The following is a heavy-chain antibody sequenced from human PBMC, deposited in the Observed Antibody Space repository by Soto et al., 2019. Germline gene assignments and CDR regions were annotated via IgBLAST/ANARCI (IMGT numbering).Heavy chain of an antibody. CDR2: ISYDGSNK. CDR3: ARGPQLWLYFDY. D-gene: IGHD5-18*01. J-gene: IGHJ4*02. V-gene: IGHV3-30-3*01. Sequence: QVQLVESGGGVVQPGRSLRLSCAASGFTFSSYAMHWVRQAPGKGLEWVAVISYDGSNKYYADSVKGRFTISRDNSKNRLYLQMNSLRAEDTAVYYCARGPQLWLYFDYWGQGTLVTVSS. CDR1: GFTFSSYA.